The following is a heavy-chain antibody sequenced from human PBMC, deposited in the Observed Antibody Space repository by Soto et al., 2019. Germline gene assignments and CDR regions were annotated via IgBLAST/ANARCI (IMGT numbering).Heavy chain of an antibody. V-gene: IGHV3-53*01. D-gene: IGHD3-16*01. Sequence: PGGSLRLSCVASGLTVSHNYMAWVRQAPEMGLEWVSILYTEGTTYYADSVKSRFTISRDSSKNTLFLQMDSVRAEDTAVYYCLGSCPSGENYGMDVWGQGTTVTVSS. J-gene: IGHJ6*02. CDR1: GLTVSHNY. CDR3: LGSCPSGENYGMDV. CDR2: LYTEGTT.